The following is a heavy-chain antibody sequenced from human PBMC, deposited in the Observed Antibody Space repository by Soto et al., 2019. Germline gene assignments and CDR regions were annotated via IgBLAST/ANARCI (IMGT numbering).Heavy chain of an antibody. CDR1: GYSFTSYW. Sequence: GESLKISCKGSGYSFTSYWIGCVRQMPGKGLEWMGIIYPGDSDTRYSPSFQGQVTISADKSISTAYLQWSSLKASDTAMYYCARVPRSVADAFDIWGQGTMVTVSS. CDR3: ARVPRSVADAFDI. J-gene: IGHJ3*02. CDR2: IYPGDSDT. V-gene: IGHV5-51*01. D-gene: IGHD6-19*01.